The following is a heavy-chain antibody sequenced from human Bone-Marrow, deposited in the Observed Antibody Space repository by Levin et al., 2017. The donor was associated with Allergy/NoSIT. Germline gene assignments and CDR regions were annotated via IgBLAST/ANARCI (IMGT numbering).Heavy chain of an antibody. CDR3: ASLGYTVSYYDYAMDV. CDR2: IKNSGTT. D-gene: IGHD5-12*01. V-gene: IGHV4-59*01. CDR1: GGSISNSY. J-gene: IGHJ6*02. Sequence: SETLSLTCSVSGGSISNSYWSWIRQAPGKGLEWIGYIKNSGTTKYNPSLNSRVTISADTSKNQVSLRLTSVTAADTAVYYCASLGYTVSYYDYAMDVWGQGTTVTVSS.